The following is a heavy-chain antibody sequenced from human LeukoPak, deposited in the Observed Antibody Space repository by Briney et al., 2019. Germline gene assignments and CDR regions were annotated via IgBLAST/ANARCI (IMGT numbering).Heavy chain of an antibody. J-gene: IGHJ6*03. Sequence: SETLSLTCTVSGGSISSHYWSWIRQPPGKGLEWIGNIYYSGITYYNPSLKSRVTISADTSKNQFSLKLSSVTAADTAVYYCARQTGTPGYYYYMDVWGKGTTVIVSS. V-gene: IGHV4-59*04. CDR3: ARQTGTPGYYYYMDV. CDR1: GGSISSHY. D-gene: IGHD1-7*01. CDR2: IYYSGIT.